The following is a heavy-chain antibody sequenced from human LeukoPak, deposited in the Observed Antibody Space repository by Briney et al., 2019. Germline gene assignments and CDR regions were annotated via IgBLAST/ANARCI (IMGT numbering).Heavy chain of an antibody. Sequence: PGGSLRLSCAVSGFIVSRNDMTRVRQAPGKGLEWVSLLYSDGKTFYADSVKGRFTISRDNSKNTLNLQMNSLRADDTAVYYCARAVAGLYFDYWGQGTLVTVSS. V-gene: IGHV3-53*01. D-gene: IGHD6-19*01. J-gene: IGHJ4*02. CDR1: GFIVSRND. CDR2: LYSDGKT. CDR3: ARAVAGLYFDY.